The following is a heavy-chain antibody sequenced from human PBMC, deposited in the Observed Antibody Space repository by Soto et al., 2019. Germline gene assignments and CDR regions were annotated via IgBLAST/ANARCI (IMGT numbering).Heavy chain of an antibody. D-gene: IGHD3-3*01. CDR1: GGSISSGDYY. CDR3: ASSWGDFWSGYYYYYGMDV. J-gene: IGHJ6*02. CDR2: IYHSGST. V-gene: IGHV4-39*07. Sequence: SETLSLTCTVSGGSISSGDYYWSWIRQPPGKGLEWIGEIYHSGSTNYNPSLKSRVTISVDKSKNQFSLKLSSVTAADTAVYYCASSWGDFWSGYYYYYGMDVWGQGTTVTVSS.